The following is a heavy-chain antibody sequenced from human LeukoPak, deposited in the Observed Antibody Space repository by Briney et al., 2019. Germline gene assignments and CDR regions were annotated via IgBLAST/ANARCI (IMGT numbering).Heavy chain of an antibody. J-gene: IGHJ5*02. D-gene: IGHD4-11*01. CDR3: ARGPPKGYSNYWFDP. V-gene: IGHV4-38-2*01. Sequence: SETLSLTCAVSGYSISSGYYWGWIRPPPGKGLEWIGSISHSGSTYYNPSLKSRVTISVDTSKNHFSLKLSSVTAADTAVYYCARGPPKGYSNYWFDPWGQGTLVTVSS. CDR1: GYSISSGYY. CDR2: ISHSGST.